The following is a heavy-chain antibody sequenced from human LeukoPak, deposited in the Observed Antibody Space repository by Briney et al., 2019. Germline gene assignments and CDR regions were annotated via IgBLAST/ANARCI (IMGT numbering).Heavy chain of an antibody. CDR1: GDSISSYY. Sequence: PSETLSLTCTVSGDSISSYYWSWIRQPPEKGLEWIGHIYTNGSTNYYTSGSTDYNPSLKSRVTISLDRSKNQFSLKLSSVTAADTAVYYCAAFLSGTYWYFDYWGQGALVTVSS. CDR2: IYTNGSTNYYTSGST. CDR3: AAFLSGTYWYFDY. D-gene: IGHD1-26*01. V-gene: IGHV4-4*07. J-gene: IGHJ4*02.